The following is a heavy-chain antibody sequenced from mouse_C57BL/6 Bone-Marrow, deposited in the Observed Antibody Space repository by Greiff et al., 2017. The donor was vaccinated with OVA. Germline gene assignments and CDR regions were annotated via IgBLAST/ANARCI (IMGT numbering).Heavy chain of an antibody. J-gene: IGHJ3*01. CDR3: AKNSGRRCAWFAY. CDR2: IWRGGST. V-gene: IGHV2-5*01. CDR1: GFSLTSYG. D-gene: IGHD1-1*01. Sequence: QVQLQQSGPGLVQPSQSLSITCTVSGFSLTSYGVHWVRQSPGKGLEWLGVIWRGGSTDSNAAFMSRLSITKDNSKSQVFFKMNSLQADDTAIYSCAKNSGRRCAWFAYWGPGTLVTVSA.